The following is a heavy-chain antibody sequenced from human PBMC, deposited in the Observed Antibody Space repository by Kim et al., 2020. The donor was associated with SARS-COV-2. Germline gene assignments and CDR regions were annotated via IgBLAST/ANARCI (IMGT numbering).Heavy chain of an antibody. J-gene: IGHJ4*02. D-gene: IGHD5-12*01. V-gene: IGHV1-2*02. Sequence: YAQKCQGRVTMTRDTSLSTAYMELSRLRSDDTAVYYCARGESIVATDLDYWGQGTLVTVSS. CDR3: ARGESIVATDLDY.